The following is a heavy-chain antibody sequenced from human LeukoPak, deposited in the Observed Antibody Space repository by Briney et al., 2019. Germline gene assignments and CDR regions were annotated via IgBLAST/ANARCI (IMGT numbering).Heavy chain of an antibody. J-gene: IGHJ5*02. Sequence: ASVKVSCKASGYTFTGYYMHWVRQAPGQGLEWMGWINPNSGGTNYAQKFQGRVTMARDTSISTAYMELSRLRSDDTAVYYCARDDLGYCSGTSCSNWFDPWGQGTLVTVSS. D-gene: IGHD2-2*01. CDR2: INPNSGGT. CDR1: GYTFTGYY. V-gene: IGHV1-2*02. CDR3: ARDDLGYCSGTSCSNWFDP.